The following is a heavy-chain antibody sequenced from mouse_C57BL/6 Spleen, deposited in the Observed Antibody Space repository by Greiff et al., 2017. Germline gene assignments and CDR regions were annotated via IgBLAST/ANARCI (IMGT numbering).Heavy chain of an antibody. D-gene: IGHD2-10*02. J-gene: IGHJ2*01. Sequence: QVQLQQSGAELVMPGASVKLSCKASGYTFTSYCMSWVKQRPGQGLEWIGELDPSDSYTNYTQKFKGKSTLTVDKSSTTPYLQLSSLTSEDAAVYYCARRPSLGVYYFDYWGQGTTLTVSS. CDR1: GYTFTSYC. CDR3: ARRPSLGVYYFDY. V-gene: IGHV1-69*01. CDR2: LDPSDSYT.